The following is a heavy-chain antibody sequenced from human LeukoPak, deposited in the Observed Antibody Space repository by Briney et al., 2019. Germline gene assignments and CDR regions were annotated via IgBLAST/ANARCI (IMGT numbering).Heavy chain of an antibody. J-gene: IGHJ5*02. D-gene: IGHD1-1*01. CDR2: ISGSGGST. CDR3: AKEGAEYNLDA. V-gene: IGHV3-23*01. CDR1: GFTFSHYA. Sequence: GGSLRLSCAASGFTFSHYAMNWVRQAPGKGLEWVSGISGSGGSTFYADSVKGRFTISRDNSKNTLYLQMTSLRADDTAVFYCAKEGAEYNLDAWGQGTLVTVSS.